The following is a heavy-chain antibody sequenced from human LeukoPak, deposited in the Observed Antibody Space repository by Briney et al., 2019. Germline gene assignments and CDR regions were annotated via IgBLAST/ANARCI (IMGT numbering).Heavy chain of an antibody. V-gene: IGHV3-23*01. Sequence: PGGSLRLSCAASGFTFSNYGMHWVRQAPGKGLEWVSAISGSGGSTYYADSVKGRFTISRDNSKNTLYLQMNSLRAEDTAVYYCARDSLTMIVGRQKRGLDYWGQGTLVTVSS. CDR3: ARDSLTMIVGRQKRGLDY. CDR2: ISGSGGST. J-gene: IGHJ4*02. D-gene: IGHD3-22*01. CDR1: GFTFSNYG.